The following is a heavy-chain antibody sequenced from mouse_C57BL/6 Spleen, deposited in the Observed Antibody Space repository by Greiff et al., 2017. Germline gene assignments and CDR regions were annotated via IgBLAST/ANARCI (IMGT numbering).Heavy chain of an antibody. CDR1: GFTFSDYY. CDR3: ARGIYDYVFAY. J-gene: IGHJ3*01. V-gene: IGHV5-12*01. D-gene: IGHD2-4*01. CDR2: ISNGGGST. Sequence: EVKVEESGGGLVQPGGSLKLSCAASGFTFSDYYMYWVRQTPEKRLEWVAYISNGGGSTYYPDTVKGRFTISGDNAKNTPYLQMSRLKSEDTAMYYCARGIYDYVFAYWGQGTLVTVSA.